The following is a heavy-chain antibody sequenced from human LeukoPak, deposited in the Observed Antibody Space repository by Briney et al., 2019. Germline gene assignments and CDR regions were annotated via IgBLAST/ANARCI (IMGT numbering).Heavy chain of an antibody. CDR1: GFTFAHYG. CDR3: AKDMRGTLTSGWSPGFDY. Sequence: GRSLRLSCAASGFTFAHYGMHWVRQAPGKGPEWVSGISWSSDVIAYGDSVKGRFTISRDNAKNSLYLQMNSLTPEDTAMYYCAKDMRGTLTSGWSPGFDYWGQGILVIVSS. D-gene: IGHD6-19*01. V-gene: IGHV3-9*01. CDR2: ISWSSDVI. J-gene: IGHJ4*02.